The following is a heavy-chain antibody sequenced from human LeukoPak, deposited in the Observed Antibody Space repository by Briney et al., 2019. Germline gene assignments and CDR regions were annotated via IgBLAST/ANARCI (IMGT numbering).Heavy chain of an antibody. V-gene: IGHV4-59*01. J-gene: IGHJ6*03. D-gene: IGHD4-17*01. Sequence: SETLSLTCTVSGGSISSYYWSWIRQPPGKGLEWIGYIYYSGSTNYNPSLKSRVTISVDTSKNQFSLKVTSVTAADTAVYYCARAPGSDYYPYYYMDVWGKGTTVTVSS. CDR3: ARAPGSDYYPYYYMDV. CDR2: IYYSGST. CDR1: GGSISSYY.